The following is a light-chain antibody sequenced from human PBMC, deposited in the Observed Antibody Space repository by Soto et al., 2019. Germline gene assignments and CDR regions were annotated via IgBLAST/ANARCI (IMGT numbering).Light chain of an antibody. CDR1: QSVKRSY. CDR2: GTS. J-gene: IGKJ5*01. V-gene: IGKV3-20*01. Sequence: EIVLPQSPGTLSLSPGARATLPCRASQSVKRSYLAWYQHKPGQAPRRLIYGTSSRATGIPDRFSGSGSGTDFTLTISRLEPEDFAVYYCQQYGSSITFGQGTRLEIK. CDR3: QQYGSSIT.